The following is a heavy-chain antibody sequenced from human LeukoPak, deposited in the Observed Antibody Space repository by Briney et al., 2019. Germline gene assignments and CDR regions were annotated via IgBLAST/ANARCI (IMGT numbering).Heavy chain of an antibody. CDR3: AREGSGWYSLFDY. CDR2: ISSSSSTI. V-gene: IGHV3-48*04. CDR1: GFTFSSYS. J-gene: IGHJ4*02. Sequence: GGSLRLSCAASGFTFSSYSMNWVHQAPGKGLEWVSYISSSSSTIYYADSVKGRFTISRDNAKNSLYLQMNSLRAEDTAVYYCAREGSGWYSLFDYWGQGTLVTVSS. D-gene: IGHD6-19*01.